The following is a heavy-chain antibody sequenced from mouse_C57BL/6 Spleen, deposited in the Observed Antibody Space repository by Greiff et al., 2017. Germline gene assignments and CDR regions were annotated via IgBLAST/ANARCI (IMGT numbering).Heavy chain of an antibody. CDR3: ARREDGYLFFDY. D-gene: IGHD2-3*01. V-gene: IGHV1-81*01. CDR1: GYTFTSYG. J-gene: IGHJ2*01. CDR2: IYPRSGNT. Sequence: QVQLKQSGAELARPGASVKLSCKASGYTFTSYGISWVKQRTGQGLEWIGEIYPRSGNTYYNEKFKGKATLTAAKSSSTAYMELRSLTSEDSAVYVCARREDGYLFFDYWGQGTTLTVSS.